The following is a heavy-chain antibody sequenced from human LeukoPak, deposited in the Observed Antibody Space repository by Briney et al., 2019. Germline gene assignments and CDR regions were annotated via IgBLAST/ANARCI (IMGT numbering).Heavy chain of an antibody. J-gene: IGHJ4*02. CDR2: IDWDDDK. V-gene: IGHV2-70*11. D-gene: IGHD3-22*01. CDR1: GFSLSTSGMC. CDR3: ARTYYDSSGYYYVIDY. Sequence: VSGPALVKPTQTLTLTCTFSGFSLSTSGMCVSWIRQPPGKALEWLARIDWDDDKYYGTSLKTRLTISKDTSKNQVVLTMTNMDPVDTATYYCARTYYDSSGYYYVIDYWGQGTLVTVSS.